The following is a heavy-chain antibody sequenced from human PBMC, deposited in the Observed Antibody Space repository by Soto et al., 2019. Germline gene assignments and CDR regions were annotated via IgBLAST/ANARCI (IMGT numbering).Heavy chain of an antibody. J-gene: IGHJ5*02. CDR2: MNPNSGNT. V-gene: IGHV1-8*01. D-gene: IGHD4-17*01. CDR1: GYTFTSYD. Sequence: ASVKVSCKASGYTFTSYDINWVRQATGQGLEWMGWMNPNSGNTGYAQKFQGRVTMTRNTSISTAYMELSSLRSEDTAVYYCARDYGGNSGPQYNWLDPWGQGTLVTVSS. CDR3: ARDYGGNSGPQYNWLDP.